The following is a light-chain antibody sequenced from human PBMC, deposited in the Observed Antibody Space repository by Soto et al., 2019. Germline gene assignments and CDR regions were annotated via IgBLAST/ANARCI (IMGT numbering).Light chain of an antibody. CDR1: RDIRRD. CDR2: AAS. Sequence: DIQMTQSPSSLSASVGDRVTITCRASRDIRRDLGWYQQKPGQAPQRLILAASSLQSGVPSRFSGSGSGTEFTLTISSLQPEDFAVYYCLQHNNFPLTFGGGTKVEMK. V-gene: IGKV1-17*01. CDR3: LQHNNFPLT. J-gene: IGKJ4*01.